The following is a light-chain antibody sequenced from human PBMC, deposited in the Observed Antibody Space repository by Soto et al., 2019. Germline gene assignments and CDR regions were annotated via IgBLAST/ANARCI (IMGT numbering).Light chain of an antibody. CDR2: DAS. J-gene: IGKJ5*01. Sequence: DIQITQSPSSLFASVGDRVTITCHATQDINIYLNWYQQKPGKAPNLLIYDASNLEIGVPSRFSGSGSGTHFTFTISSLQTEDIGTYYCQQYDILPITLGRGTRLEIK. CDR3: QQYDILPIT. V-gene: IGKV1-33*01. CDR1: QDINIY.